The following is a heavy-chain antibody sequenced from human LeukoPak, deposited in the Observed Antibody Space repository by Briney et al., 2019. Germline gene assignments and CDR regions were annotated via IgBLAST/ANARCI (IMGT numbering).Heavy chain of an antibody. CDR1: RFTFSSYS. CDR2: ISSSSSYI. CDR3: ARDSGGYSSSQGSAGFY. J-gene: IGHJ4*02. V-gene: IGHV3-21*01. D-gene: IGHD6-13*01. Sequence: GGSLRLSCAASRFTFSSYSMNWVRQAPGEGLEWVSSISSSSSYICYADSVRGRFTISRDNAKNSLYLQINSLRAEDTAVYYCARDSGGYSSSQGSAGFYWGQGTLVNVSS.